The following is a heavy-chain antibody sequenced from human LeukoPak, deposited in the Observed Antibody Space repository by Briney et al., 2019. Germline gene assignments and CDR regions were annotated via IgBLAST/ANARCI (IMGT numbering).Heavy chain of an antibody. CDR3: AKDPRYSSGWYPEYFQH. CDR1: GFTFSSYA. V-gene: IGHV3-23*01. J-gene: IGHJ1*01. Sequence: GGSLRLSCAASGFTFSSYAMSWVRQAPGKGLEWVSGISRSDGGTYYADSVKGRFTISRDNSKNTLYLQMNSLRAEDTAVYYCAKDPRYSSGWYPEYFQHWGQGTLVTVSS. D-gene: IGHD6-19*01. CDR2: ISRSDGGT.